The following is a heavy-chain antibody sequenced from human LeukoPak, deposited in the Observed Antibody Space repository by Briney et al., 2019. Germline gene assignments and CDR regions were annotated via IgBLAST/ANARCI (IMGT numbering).Heavy chain of an antibody. CDR1: GFTLSSYG. D-gene: IGHD3-22*01. J-gene: IGHJ4*02. V-gene: IGHV3-30*18. CDR2: ISYDGSNK. Sequence: GRSLRLSCAASGFTLSSYGMHWVRQAPGKGLEWVAVISYDGSNKYYADSVKGRFTISRDNSKNTLYLQMNSLRAEDTAVYYCAKADVYDSSGSYDYWGQGTLVTVSS. CDR3: AKADVYDSSGSYDY.